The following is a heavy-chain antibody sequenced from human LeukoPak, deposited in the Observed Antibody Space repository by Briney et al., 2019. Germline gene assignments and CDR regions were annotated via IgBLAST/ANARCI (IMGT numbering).Heavy chain of an antibody. V-gene: IGHV3-23*01. Sequence: GGSLRLSCAASGFTFSSYAMSWVRQAPGKGLEWVSAISGSGGSTYYADSVKGRFTISRDNSKNTLYLQMNSLRAEDTAVYYCARDRRRGSYGFGYWGQGTLVTVSS. D-gene: IGHD5-18*01. CDR1: GFTFSSYA. CDR3: ARDRRRGSYGFGY. CDR2: ISGSGGST. J-gene: IGHJ4*02.